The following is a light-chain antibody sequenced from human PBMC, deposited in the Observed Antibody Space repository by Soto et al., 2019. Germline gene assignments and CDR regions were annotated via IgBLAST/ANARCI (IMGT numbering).Light chain of an antibody. CDR1: SSDDGGYNY. J-gene: IGLJ3*02. CDR3: SSYSSSTTRLL. Sequence: QSALTQPASVSGSPGQSITISCTGTSSDDGGYNYVSWYQQHPGKAPKLIIYEVTSRPSEISYRFSGSKSGNTASLTISGLQSDDEADYYCSSYSSSTTRLLFGGGTKLTVL. V-gene: IGLV2-14*01. CDR2: EVT.